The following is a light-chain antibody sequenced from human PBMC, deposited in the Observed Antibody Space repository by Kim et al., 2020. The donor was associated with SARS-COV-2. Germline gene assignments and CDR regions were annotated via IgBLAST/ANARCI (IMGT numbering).Light chain of an antibody. V-gene: IGKV1-5*01. J-gene: IGKJ2*01. CDR1: QNINSW. CDR3: QQYDGYSPAT. Sequence: GDRVTITCRASQNINSWLAWHQQKPGKAPKLLIYDTSNLDDGVPSRFSGSGFGTEFTLTISSLQPDDFATYYCQQYDGYSPATFGQGTTV. CDR2: DTS.